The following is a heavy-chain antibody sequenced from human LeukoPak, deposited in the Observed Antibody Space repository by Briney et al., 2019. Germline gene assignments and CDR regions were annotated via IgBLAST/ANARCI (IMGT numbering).Heavy chain of an antibody. CDR2: IYSGGST. J-gene: IGHJ5*02. D-gene: IGHD2-21*01. V-gene: IGHV3-66*02. Sequence: GGSLGLSCAASGFTVSSNYMSWVRQAPGKGLEWVSVIYSGGSTYYADSVKGRFTISRDNSKNTLYLQMNSLRAEDTAVYYCARDSPPYNWFDPWGQGTLVTVSS. CDR1: GFTVSSNY. CDR3: ARDSPPYNWFDP.